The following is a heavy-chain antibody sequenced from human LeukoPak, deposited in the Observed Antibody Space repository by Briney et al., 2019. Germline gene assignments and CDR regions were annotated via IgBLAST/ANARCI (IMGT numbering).Heavy chain of an antibody. V-gene: IGHV4-59*12. CDR3: ARDVVVVVAAKHFDY. J-gene: IGHJ4*02. CDR2: IYYSGST. Sequence: SETLSLTCTVSGGSISSYYWSWIRQPPGKGLEWIGYIYYSGSTNYNPSLKSRVTISVDTSKNQFSLKLSSVTAADTAVYYCARDVVVVVAAKHFDYWGQGTLVTVSS. CDR1: GGSISSYY. D-gene: IGHD2-15*01.